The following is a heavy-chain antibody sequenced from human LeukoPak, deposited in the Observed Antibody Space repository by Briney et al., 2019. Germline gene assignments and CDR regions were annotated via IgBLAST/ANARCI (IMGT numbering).Heavy chain of an antibody. CDR3: AAVLANYYYDFDY. CDR2: INRSGSYI. V-gene: IGHV3-21*01. D-gene: IGHD3-22*01. J-gene: IGHJ4*02. Sequence: PGGSLRLSCAASGFTFSSYAMSWVRQAPGKGLEWVSSINRSGSYIFYADSVKGRFTISRDNTKNSLYLQMNSLRAEDTAVYYCAAVLANYYYDFDYWGQGTLVTVSS. CDR1: GFTFSSYA.